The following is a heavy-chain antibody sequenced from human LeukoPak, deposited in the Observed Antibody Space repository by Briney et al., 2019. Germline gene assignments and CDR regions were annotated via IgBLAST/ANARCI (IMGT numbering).Heavy chain of an antibody. D-gene: IGHD3-10*01. Sequence: PGGSLRLSCVASGFTFRNYGVHWIRQAPGKGLEWLTFIQYDANDGHYTDSVQGRFTASRDNSKNTLYLHMSTLRPEDTAMYYCAILPSGSFAFDIWGQGTMVTVSS. CDR1: GFTFRNYG. CDR2: IQYDANDG. J-gene: IGHJ3*02. V-gene: IGHV3-30*02. CDR3: AILPSGSFAFDI.